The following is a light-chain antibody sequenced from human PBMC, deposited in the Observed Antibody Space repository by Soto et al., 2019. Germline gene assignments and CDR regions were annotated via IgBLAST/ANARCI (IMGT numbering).Light chain of an antibody. Sequence: SYELTQPPSVSVSPGQTASITCSGDNLGDKYVCWYQHKPGQSPVMVIYQDSERPSGIPERFSGYNSGDAATLTISGTQAVDEADYYCQAWNSSPRVVFGGGTQLTVL. CDR3: QAWNSSPRVV. V-gene: IGLV3-1*01. J-gene: IGLJ2*01. CDR1: NLGDKY. CDR2: QDS.